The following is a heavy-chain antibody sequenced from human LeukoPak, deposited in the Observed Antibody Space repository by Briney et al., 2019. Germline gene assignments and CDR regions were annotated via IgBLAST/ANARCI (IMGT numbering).Heavy chain of an antibody. V-gene: IGHV4-30-2*01. CDR3: ARTXVGASXHFDY. Sequence: SETLSLTCAVYGGSFSGYYWSWIRQPPGKGLEWIGYIYHSGSTYYNPSLKSRVTISVDRSKNQFSLKLSSVTAADTAVYYCARTXVGASXHFDYWGQGTLVTV. CDR2: IYHSGST. D-gene: IGHD1-26*01. CDR1: GGSFSGYY. J-gene: IGHJ4*02.